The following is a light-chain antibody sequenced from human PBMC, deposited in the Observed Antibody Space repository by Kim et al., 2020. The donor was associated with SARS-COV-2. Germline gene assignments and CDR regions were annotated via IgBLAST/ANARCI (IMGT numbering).Light chain of an antibody. V-gene: IGKV1-9*01. CDR1: QGIGSL. J-gene: IGKJ5*01. Sequence: DIQLTQSPSFLSASVGDRVTITCRASQGIGSLLAWYQQKPGKGPKLLIHTASTLHSGVPSRFSGSGSGTEFTLTISSLQPDDFVTYYCQQRNSYPITFGQGTRLEIK. CDR3: QQRNSYPIT. CDR2: TAS.